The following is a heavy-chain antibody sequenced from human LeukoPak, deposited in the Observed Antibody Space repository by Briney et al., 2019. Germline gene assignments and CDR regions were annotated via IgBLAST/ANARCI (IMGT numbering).Heavy chain of an antibody. D-gene: IGHD2-15*01. V-gene: IGHV3-74*01. Sequence: PVGSLRLSCAASGFTFSSYWMHWVRQAPGKGLVWVSRINSDGSSTSYADSVKGRFTISRDNAKNTLYLQMNSLRAEDTAVYYCARMYGHCSGGSCYPGVVDYWGQGTLVTVSS. J-gene: IGHJ4*02. CDR2: INSDGSST. CDR3: ARMYGHCSGGSCYPGVVDY. CDR1: GFTFSSYW.